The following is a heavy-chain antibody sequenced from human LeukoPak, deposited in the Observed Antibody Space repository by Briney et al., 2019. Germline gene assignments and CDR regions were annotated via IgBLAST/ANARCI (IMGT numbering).Heavy chain of an antibody. D-gene: IGHD4-23*01. Sequence: PGGSLRLSCAASGFTFDDYGMSWVRQAPGKGLEWVSGINWNGGSTGYADSVKGRFTISRDNAKNSLYLQINSLRAEDMALYYCARVLIPSYGGNPRGAFDIWGQGTMVTVSS. J-gene: IGHJ3*02. CDR3: ARVLIPSYGGNPRGAFDI. CDR1: GFTFDDYG. CDR2: INWNGGST. V-gene: IGHV3-20*04.